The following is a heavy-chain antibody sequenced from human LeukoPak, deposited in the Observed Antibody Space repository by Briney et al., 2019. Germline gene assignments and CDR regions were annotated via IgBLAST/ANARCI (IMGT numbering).Heavy chain of an antibody. CDR3: ARDRVNWNNNWFDP. CDR1: GFTFSSYS. CDR2: ISSTSSTI. D-gene: IGHD1-1*01. J-gene: IGHJ5*02. Sequence: PGGSLRLSCAASGFTFSSYSMNCVRQAPGKGLEWVSFISSTSSTIYYADSVKGRFTISRDNAKNSLYLQMNSLRDEDTAVYYCARDRVNWNNNWFDPWGQGTLVTVSS. V-gene: IGHV3-48*02.